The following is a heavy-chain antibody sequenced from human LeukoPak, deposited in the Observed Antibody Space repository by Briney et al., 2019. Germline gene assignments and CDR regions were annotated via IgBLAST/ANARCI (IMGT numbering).Heavy chain of an antibody. CDR3: ARVEIAVAGLDY. V-gene: IGHV4-38-2*02. D-gene: IGHD6-19*01. CDR1: GYSINSGRY. J-gene: IGHJ4*02. Sequence: PSETLSLTCRVSGYSINSGRYWGCIRQSPGKGLEWIGSIYHSGTIYYSPSLRSRVTISLDTSKNRFSLKLSSVTAADTAVYYCARVEIAVAGLDYWGQGTLVTVSS. CDR2: IYHSGTI.